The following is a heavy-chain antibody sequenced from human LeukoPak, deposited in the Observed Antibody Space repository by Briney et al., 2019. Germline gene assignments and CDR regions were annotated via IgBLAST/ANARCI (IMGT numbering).Heavy chain of an antibody. J-gene: IGHJ4*02. V-gene: IGHV3-74*01. D-gene: IGHD3-3*01. CDR2: INSDGSST. CDR1: GFTFSSYW. Sequence: PGGSLRLSCAASGFTFSSYWMPWVRQAPGKGLVWVSRINSDGSSTSYADSVKGRFTISRDNAKNTLYLQMNSLRAEDTAVYYCARGTPFWSGSYFDYWGQGTLVTVSS. CDR3: ARGTPFWSGSYFDY.